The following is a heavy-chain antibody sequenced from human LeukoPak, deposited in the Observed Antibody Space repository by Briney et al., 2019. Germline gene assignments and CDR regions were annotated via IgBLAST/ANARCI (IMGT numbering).Heavy chain of an antibody. V-gene: IGHV1-18*01. CDR1: GYTFTSFG. Sequence: GASVKVSCKASGYTFTSFGISWVRQAAGQGREWMGWISAYNGNTNYAQNLQGRVTMTTDTSTSTAYMEMRSLRSDDTAVYYCARIWGYSGYDFGYWGQGTLVTVSS. D-gene: IGHD5-12*01. J-gene: IGHJ4*02. CDR2: ISAYNGNT. CDR3: ARIWGYSGYDFGY.